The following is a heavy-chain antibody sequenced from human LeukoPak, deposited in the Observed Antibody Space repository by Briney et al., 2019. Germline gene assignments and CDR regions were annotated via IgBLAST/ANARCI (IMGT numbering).Heavy chain of an antibody. Sequence: PGGSLRLSCTASGFVSSNYMSWVRQTPGKGLEWVSVIYSGGITYYADSVKGRFTVSRDNSKNTVYLEMNSLRAEDTAVYYCARSSTAVAGTLDYWGQGTLVTVSS. D-gene: IGHD6-19*01. CDR3: ARSSTAVAGTLDY. V-gene: IGHV3-66*01. J-gene: IGHJ4*02. CDR2: IYSGGIT. CDR1: GFVSSNY.